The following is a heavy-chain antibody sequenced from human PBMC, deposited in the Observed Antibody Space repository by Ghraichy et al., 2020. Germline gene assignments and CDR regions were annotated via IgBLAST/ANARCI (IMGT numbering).Heavy chain of an antibody. D-gene: IGHD6-13*01. CDR3: ATTGSSWGSDFDY. CDR1: GFTVSSNY. V-gene: IGHV3-53*01. Sequence: GGSLRLSCTASGFTVSSNYMSWVRQAPGKGLEWVSLIYSGGSTYYADSVKGRFTISRDNSKNTLYLQMNSLRAEDTTVYYCATTGSSWGSDFDYWGQGTLVTVSS. J-gene: IGHJ4*02. CDR2: IYSGGST.